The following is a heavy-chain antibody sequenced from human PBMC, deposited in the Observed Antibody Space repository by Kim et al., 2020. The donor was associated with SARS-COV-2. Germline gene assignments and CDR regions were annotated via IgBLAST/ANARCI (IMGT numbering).Heavy chain of an antibody. Sequence: SVKGRFTISRDNSKNTLYLQMNSLRAEDTAVYYCAKSPIGGAAPPAHFDYWGQGTLVTVSS. CDR3: AKSPIGGAAPPAHFDY. D-gene: IGHD1-26*01. J-gene: IGHJ4*02. V-gene: IGHV3-30*02.